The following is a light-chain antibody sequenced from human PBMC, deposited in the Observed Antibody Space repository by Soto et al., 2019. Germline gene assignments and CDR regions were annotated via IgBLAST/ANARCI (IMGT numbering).Light chain of an antibody. CDR3: QQYNNWPRT. CDR1: QSVSSN. Sequence: ERVMTQSPSTLSVSPGGRPTLSCRASQSVSSNLAWYQQKPGQAPRLLIYGASTRATGIPARFSGSGSGTEFNLTISSRQSEDFAVYYCQQYNNWPRTFGQGTKVDIK. J-gene: IGKJ1*01. V-gene: IGKV3-15*01. CDR2: GAS.